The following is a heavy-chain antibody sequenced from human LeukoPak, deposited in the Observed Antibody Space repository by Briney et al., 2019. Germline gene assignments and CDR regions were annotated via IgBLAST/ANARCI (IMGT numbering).Heavy chain of an antibody. CDR3: ARSLRGAAHHFDY. V-gene: IGHV4-39*01. CDR1: GGSFSGYY. J-gene: IGHJ4*02. CDR2: IYYSGNT. D-gene: IGHD6-6*01. Sequence: SETLPLTCAVYGGSFSGYYWGWIRQPPGKGLEWIGSIYYSGNTYYNPSLKSRVTISVDTSKNQFSLKLSSVTAADTAVYYCARSLRGAAHHFDYWGQGTLVTVSS.